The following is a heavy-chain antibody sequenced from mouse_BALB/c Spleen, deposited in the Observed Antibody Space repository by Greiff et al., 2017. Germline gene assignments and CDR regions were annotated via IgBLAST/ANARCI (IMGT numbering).Heavy chain of an antibody. CDR2: ISDGGSYT. V-gene: IGHV5-4*02. D-gene: IGHD2-3*01. CDR1: GFTFSDYY. J-gene: IGHJ4*01. CDR3: ARGLLNCYAMDY. Sequence: EVQLVESGGGLVKPGGSLKLSCAASGFTFSDYYMYWVRQTPEKRLEWVATISDGGSYTYYPDSVKGRFTISRDNAKNNLYLQMSSLKSEDTAMYYCARGLLNCYAMDYWGQGTSVTVSS.